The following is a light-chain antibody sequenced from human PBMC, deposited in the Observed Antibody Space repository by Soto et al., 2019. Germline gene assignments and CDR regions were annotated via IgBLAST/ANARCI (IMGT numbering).Light chain of an antibody. V-gene: IGLV2-8*01. CDR3: SSYAGSNNRGV. CDR1: STDVGGYNY. J-gene: IGLJ1*01. Sequence: QSVLTQPPSASGSPGQSVTISCTGTSTDVGGYNYISWYQHHPGKGPKLIIYEVSERPSGVPDRFSGSKSGNTASLTVSGLQAEDEADYYCSSYAGSNNRGVFGSGTKVTVL. CDR2: EVS.